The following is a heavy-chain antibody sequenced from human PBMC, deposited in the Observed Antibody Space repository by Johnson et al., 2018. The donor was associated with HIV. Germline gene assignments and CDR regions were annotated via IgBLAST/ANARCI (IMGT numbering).Heavy chain of an antibody. Sequence: VQLVESGGGLVQPGGSLRLSCAASGFTFSSYWMSWVRQAPGKGLEWVSGIKGSGGSTGYADSVKGRFTISRDNAKNSLYLQMHSLRAEDTALYYCVRDKRRPYYYETIGYYLDAFDIWGQGTMVTVSS. J-gene: IGHJ3*02. CDR2: IKGSGGST. D-gene: IGHD3-22*01. CDR3: VRDKRRPYYYETIGYYLDAFDI. V-gene: IGHV3-20*04. CDR1: GFTFSSYW.